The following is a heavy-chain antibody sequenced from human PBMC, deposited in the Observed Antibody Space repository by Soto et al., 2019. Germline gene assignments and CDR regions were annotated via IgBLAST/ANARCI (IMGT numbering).Heavy chain of an antibody. CDR3: TTDGGFSCSSTSCYGWVAWDYYYYYYMDV. CDR2: IKSKTDGGTT. J-gene: IGHJ6*03. Sequence: EVQLVESGGGLVKPGGSLRLSCAASGFTFSNAWMSWVRQAPGKGLEWVGRIKSKTDGGTTDYAAPVKGRFTISRDDSKNTLYLQMNSLKTEDTAVYYCTTDGGFSCSSTSCYGWVAWDYYYYYYMDVWGKGTTVTVSS. D-gene: IGHD2-2*01. V-gene: IGHV3-15*01. CDR1: GFTFSNAW.